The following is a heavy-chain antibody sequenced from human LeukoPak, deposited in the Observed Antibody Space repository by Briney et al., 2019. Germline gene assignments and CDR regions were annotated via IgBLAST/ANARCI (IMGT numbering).Heavy chain of an antibody. D-gene: IGHD1-26*01. CDR3: ARDLGVQYYVQGGWFDP. CDR2: IYTSGST. Sequence: SETLSLTCTVSGGSISSYYWSWIRQPPGKGLEWIGRIYTSGSTNYNPSLKSRVTMSVDTSKNQFSLKLSSVTAADTAVYYCARDLGVQYYVQGGWFDPWGQGTLVTVSS. J-gene: IGHJ5*02. CDR1: GGSISSYY. V-gene: IGHV4-4*07.